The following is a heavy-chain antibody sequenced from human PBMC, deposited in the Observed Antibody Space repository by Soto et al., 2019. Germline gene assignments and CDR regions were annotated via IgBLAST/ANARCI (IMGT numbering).Heavy chain of an antibody. CDR1: GGTFSSYT. CDR3: AREYWGYCSGGSCYSDYYYYYMDV. Sequence: GASVKVSCKASGGTFSSYTISWVRQAPGQGLEWMERIIPILGIANYAQKYQGRVTITADKSTSTAYMELSSLRSEDTAVYYCAREYWGYCSGGSCYSDYYYYYMDVWGKGTTVTVSS. CDR2: IIPILGIA. D-gene: IGHD2-15*01. J-gene: IGHJ6*03. V-gene: IGHV1-69*04.